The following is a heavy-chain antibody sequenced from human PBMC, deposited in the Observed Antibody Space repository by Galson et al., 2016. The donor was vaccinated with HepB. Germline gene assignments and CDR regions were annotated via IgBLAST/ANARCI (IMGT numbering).Heavy chain of an antibody. Sequence: SLRLSCAVSGLIISTNYMRWVRQAPGSGLEWVSVIYGGGSTFYADSVKGRFTISRDNSKNTVYLQMNSLAAEDTAVYYCARGRTTSCNSAFDIWGQGTMVTVSS. D-gene: IGHD2-2*02. CDR1: GLIISTNY. V-gene: IGHV3-53*01. CDR3: ARGRTTSCNSAFDI. J-gene: IGHJ3*02. CDR2: IYGGGST.